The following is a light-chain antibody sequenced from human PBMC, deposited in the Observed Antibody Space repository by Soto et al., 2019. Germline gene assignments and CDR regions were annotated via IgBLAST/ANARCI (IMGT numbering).Light chain of an antibody. J-gene: IGKJ1*01. CDR3: QQYNGAPWT. CDR2: AAS. Sequence: DIQMTQSPSSLSASVGDRVTITCRASQGISNLAWYQQKPGKVPKLLIYAASTLQSGVPSRFSGSGSGTDFTLTISSLQPEDVATYYCQQYNGAPWTFGPGTKVEIK. V-gene: IGKV1-27*01. CDR1: QGISN.